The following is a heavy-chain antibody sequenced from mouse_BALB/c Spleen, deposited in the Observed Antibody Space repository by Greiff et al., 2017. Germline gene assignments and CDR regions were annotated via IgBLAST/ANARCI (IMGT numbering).Heavy chain of an antibody. CDR1: GFSLTSYG. Sequence: VQVVESGPGLVAPSQSLSITCTVSGFSLTSYGVHWVRQPPGKGLEWLGVIWAGGSTNYNSALMSRLSISKDNSKSQVFLKMNSLQTDDTAMYYCARGTVVAPYYAMDYWGQGTSVTVSS. CDR2: IWAGGST. D-gene: IGHD1-1*01. CDR3: ARGTVVAPYYAMDY. J-gene: IGHJ4*01. V-gene: IGHV2-9*02.